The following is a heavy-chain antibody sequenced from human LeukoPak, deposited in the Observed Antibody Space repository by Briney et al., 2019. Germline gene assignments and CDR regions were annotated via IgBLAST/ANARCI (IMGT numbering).Heavy chain of an antibody. J-gene: IGHJ4*02. V-gene: IGHV4-39*07. CDR1: GGSISSSSYY. CDR3: ARGAPPHN. Sequence: SETLSLTCTVSGGSISSSSYYWVWLRQPPGKGLEWIVSVYYTGASYYNPSLKSRVTISIDTSKNHFSLNLTAVTAADTAVYYCARGAPPHNWGQGALVTVSS. CDR2: VYYTGAS.